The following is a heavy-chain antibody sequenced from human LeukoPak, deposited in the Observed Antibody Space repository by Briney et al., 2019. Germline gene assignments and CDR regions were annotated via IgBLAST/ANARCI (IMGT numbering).Heavy chain of an antibody. CDR2: IYHSGST. CDR3: ARRGTAGYLGFDFQH. Sequence: PSQTLSLTCTVSGGSISSGGYYWSWIRQPPGKGLEWIGYIYHSGSTYYNPSLKSRVTISVDRSKNQFSLKLSSVTAADTAVYYCARRGTAGYLGFDFQHWGQGTLVTVSS. CDR1: GGSISSGGYY. V-gene: IGHV4-30-2*01. D-gene: IGHD3-22*01. J-gene: IGHJ1*01.